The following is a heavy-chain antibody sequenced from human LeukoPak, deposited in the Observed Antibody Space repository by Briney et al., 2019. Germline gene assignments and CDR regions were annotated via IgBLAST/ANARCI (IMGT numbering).Heavy chain of an antibody. CDR3: ARESSSSTSCFDY. V-gene: IGHV4-4*07. J-gene: IGHJ4*02. CDR1: GGSISSYY. D-gene: IGHD2-2*01. CDR2: IYTSGST. Sequence: SETLSLTCTVAGGSISSYYWSWLRQPAGKGLEWIGRIYTSGSTNYNPSLKSRVTMSVDTSKSQLSLKLSPVTSADTAVYYCARESSSSTSCFDYWGQGTLVTVSS.